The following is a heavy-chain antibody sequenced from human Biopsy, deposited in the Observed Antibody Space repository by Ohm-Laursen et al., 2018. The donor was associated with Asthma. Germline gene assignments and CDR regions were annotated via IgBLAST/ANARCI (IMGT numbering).Heavy chain of an antibody. CDR1: GFTFSNYG. CDR2: VTYDGISQ. V-gene: IGHV3-30*03. CDR3: ARERAGVLGSYNGMDV. J-gene: IGHJ6*02. D-gene: IGHD2-8*01. Sequence: SLRLSCAASGFTFSNYGMHWVRQVAGKGLDWVAVVTYDGISQYYAESEKGRFTISRDNSRNTLNLQMNGVRPDDTAVYFCARERAGVLGSYNGMDVWGPGTTVSVSS.